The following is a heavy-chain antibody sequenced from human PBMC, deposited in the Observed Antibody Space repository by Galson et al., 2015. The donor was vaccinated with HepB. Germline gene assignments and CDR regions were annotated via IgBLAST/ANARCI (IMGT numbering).Heavy chain of an antibody. CDR2: IYPGDSDT. CDR1: GHSFTSYW. CDR3: ARGMGYCSSTSCYSWFDP. D-gene: IGHD2-2*02. J-gene: IGHJ5*02. V-gene: IGHV5-51*01. Sequence: QSGAEVKKPGESLKISCKGSGHSFTSYWIGWVRQMPGKGLEWMGIIYPGDSDTRYSPSFQGQVTISADKSTSTAYLQWSSLKASDTAMYYCARGMGYCSSTSCYSWFDPWGQGTLVTVSS.